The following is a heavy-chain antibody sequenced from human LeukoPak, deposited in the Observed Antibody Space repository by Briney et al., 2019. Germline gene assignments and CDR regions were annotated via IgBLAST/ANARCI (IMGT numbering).Heavy chain of an antibody. J-gene: IGHJ4*02. Sequence: SETLSLTCAVYGGSFSGYYWSWIRQPPGKGLEWIGEINHSGSTNYNPSLKSRVTISVDTSKNQFSLKLSTVTAADTAVYYCARYRNYYDSSGFDYWGQGTLVTVSS. D-gene: IGHD3-22*01. CDR1: GGSFSGYY. CDR3: ARYRNYYDSSGFDY. V-gene: IGHV4-34*01. CDR2: INHSGST.